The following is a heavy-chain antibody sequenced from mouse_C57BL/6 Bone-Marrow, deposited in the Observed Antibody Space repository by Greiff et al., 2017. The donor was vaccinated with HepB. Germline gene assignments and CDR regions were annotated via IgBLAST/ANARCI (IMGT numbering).Heavy chain of an antibody. CDR1: GFTFSSYA. D-gene: IGHD2-12*01. CDR3: ARERAYYSYYYAMDY. J-gene: IGHJ4*01. Sequence: EVMLVESGGGLVKPGGSLKLSCAASGFTFSSYAMSWVRQTPEKRLEWVATISDGGSYTYYPDNVKGRFTISRDNAKNNLYLQMSHLKSEDTAMYYCARERAYYSYYYAMDYWGQGTSVTVSS. V-gene: IGHV5-4*01. CDR2: ISDGGSYT.